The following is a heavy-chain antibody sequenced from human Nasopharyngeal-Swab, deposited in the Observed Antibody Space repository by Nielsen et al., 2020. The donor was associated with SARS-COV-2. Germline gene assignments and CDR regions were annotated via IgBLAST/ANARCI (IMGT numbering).Heavy chain of an antibody. V-gene: IGHV4-30-2*01. J-gene: IGHJ4*02. D-gene: IGHD3-16*01. CDR1: GGSISSGGYS. Sequence: SETLSLTCAVSGGSISSGGYSWSWIRQPPGKGLEWIGYIYHGGSTYYNPSLKSRVTISVDRSKNQFSLKLSSVTAADTAVYYCARASITPTFRYFDYWGQGTLVTVSS. CDR3: ARASITPTFRYFDY. CDR2: IYHGGST.